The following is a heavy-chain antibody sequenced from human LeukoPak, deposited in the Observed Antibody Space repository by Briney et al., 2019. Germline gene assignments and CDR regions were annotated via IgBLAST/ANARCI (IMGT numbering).Heavy chain of an antibody. CDR3: ARDQGDFWSGYLYYYYYGMDV. Sequence: PGGSLRLSCAASGFTFSSYWMHWVRQAPGKGLVWVSRINSDGSSTGYADSVKGRFTISRDNAKNTLYLQMNSLRAEDTAVYYCARDQGDFWSGYLYYYYYGMDVWGQGTTVTVSS. CDR1: GFTFSSYW. D-gene: IGHD3-3*01. V-gene: IGHV3-74*01. J-gene: IGHJ6*02. CDR2: INSDGSST.